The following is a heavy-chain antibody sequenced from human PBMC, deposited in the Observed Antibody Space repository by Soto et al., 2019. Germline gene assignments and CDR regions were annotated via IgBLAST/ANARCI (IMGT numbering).Heavy chain of an antibody. Sequence: QVQLQESDPGLVKPSETLSLTCTVSGGSISSYYWSWIRQPPGKGLEWIGYIYYSGSTNYNPSLKSRVTISVDTSKNQFSLKLSSVTAADTAVYYCARDSFRRIYYGDSDDAFDIWGQGTMVTVSS. CDR1: GGSISSYY. CDR2: IYYSGST. CDR3: ARDSFRRIYYGDSDDAFDI. V-gene: IGHV4-59*01. J-gene: IGHJ3*02. D-gene: IGHD4-17*01.